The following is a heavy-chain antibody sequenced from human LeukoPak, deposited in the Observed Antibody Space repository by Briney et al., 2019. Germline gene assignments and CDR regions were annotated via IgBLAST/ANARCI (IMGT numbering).Heavy chain of an antibody. J-gene: IGHJ4*02. CDR3: ARAHNWKYGSFDF. D-gene: IGHD1-7*01. CDR2: ISTSHSYI. Sequence: PGGSLRLSCTASGFTFSSYTFNWVRQAPGKGLEWVSSISTSHSYIYYADSVKGRFTISRDNAKNSLYLQMNSLRAEDTAVYYCARAHNWKYGSFDFWGQGTLVTVSS. V-gene: IGHV3-21*01. CDR1: GFTFSSYT.